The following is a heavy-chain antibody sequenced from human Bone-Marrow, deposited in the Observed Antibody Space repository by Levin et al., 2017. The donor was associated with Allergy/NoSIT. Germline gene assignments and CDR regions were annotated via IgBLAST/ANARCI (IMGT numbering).Heavy chain of an antibody. J-gene: IGHJ5*02. Sequence: GSLRLSCTVSGYSISSGYYWGWIRQPPGKGLEWIGSIYHSGSTYHNPSLKSRVTISVDTSKNQFSLKLSSVTAADTAVYFCARAGATYTSAVNWFDPWGQGTLVTVSS. CDR1: GYSISSGYY. CDR3: ARAGATYTSAVNWFDP. CDR2: IYHSGST. D-gene: IGHD6-19*01. V-gene: IGHV4-38-2*02.